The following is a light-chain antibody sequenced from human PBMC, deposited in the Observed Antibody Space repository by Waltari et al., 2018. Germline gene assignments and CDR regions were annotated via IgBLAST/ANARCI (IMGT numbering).Light chain of an antibody. J-gene: IGKJ2*01. V-gene: IGKV1-9*01. Sequence: DIQLTQSPSFLSASVGDRVTITCRASQGISSYLAWYQQKPGKAPKLLIYAASTLQSGVPSRFSGSGSGTEFTLTISSLQPEDFATYYCQQLNSYLLYTF. CDR2: AAS. CDR3: QQLNSYLLYT. CDR1: QGISSY.